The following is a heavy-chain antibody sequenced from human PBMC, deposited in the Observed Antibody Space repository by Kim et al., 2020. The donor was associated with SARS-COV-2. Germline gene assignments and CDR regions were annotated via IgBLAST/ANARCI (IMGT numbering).Heavy chain of an antibody. Sequence: SETLSLTCTVSGGSISNSDYCWGWIRQPPGKGLEWIGTIIYSGTTYYNPSLKSRVTMSMDTSKNQFSLKLSSVSAADTAVYYCARRGYTYGHGRFDPWGQGTLVPVSS. CDR1: GGSISNSDYC. CDR2: IIYSGTT. D-gene: IGHD5-18*01. V-gene: IGHV4-39*01. CDR3: ARRGYTYGHGRFDP. J-gene: IGHJ5*02.